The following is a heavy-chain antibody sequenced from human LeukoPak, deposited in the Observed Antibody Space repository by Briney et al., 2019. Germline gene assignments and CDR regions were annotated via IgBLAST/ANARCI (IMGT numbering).Heavy chain of an antibody. D-gene: IGHD3-3*01. CDR2: IIPIFGTA. CDR3: ARAPRSLGFWSGYYTGDY. Sequence: SVKVSCKASGGTFSSYAISWVRQAPGQGLEWMGGIIPIFGTANYAQKFQGRVTITADKSTSTAYMELSSLRSEDTAVYYCARAPRSLGFWSGYYTGDYWGQGTLVTVSS. J-gene: IGHJ4*02. V-gene: IGHV1-69*06. CDR1: GGTFSSYA.